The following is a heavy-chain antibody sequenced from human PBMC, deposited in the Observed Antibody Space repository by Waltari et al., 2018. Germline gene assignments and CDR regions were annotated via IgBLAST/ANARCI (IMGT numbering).Heavy chain of an antibody. CDR2: ISYDGSNK. Sequence: QVQLVESGGGVVQPGRSLRLSCAASGCTCSSYAMHWVRQAPGKGLEWVAVISYDGSNKYYADSVKGRFTISRDNSKNTLYLQMNSLRAEDTAVYYCARIVGYSSSSEGDYWGQGTLVTVSS. CDR3: ARIVGYSSSSEGDY. CDR1: GCTCSSYA. D-gene: IGHD6-6*01. V-gene: IGHV3-30*01. J-gene: IGHJ4*02.